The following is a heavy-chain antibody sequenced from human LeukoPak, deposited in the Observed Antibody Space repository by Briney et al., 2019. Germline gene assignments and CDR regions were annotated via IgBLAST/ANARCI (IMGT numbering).Heavy chain of an antibody. CDR2: VSGNGGRT. CDR1: GFTFSNYA. V-gene: IGHV3-23*01. J-gene: IGHJ4*02. Sequence: GGSLRLSCAASGFTFSNYAMNWVRQAPGKGLEWVSGVSGNGGRTDYADSVKGRFTISRDNSKNSLFLQMNSLRAEDTAICYCAKGVSGHYDILTGNDYWGQGTLVTVSS. CDR3: AKGVSGHYDILTGNDY. D-gene: IGHD3-9*01.